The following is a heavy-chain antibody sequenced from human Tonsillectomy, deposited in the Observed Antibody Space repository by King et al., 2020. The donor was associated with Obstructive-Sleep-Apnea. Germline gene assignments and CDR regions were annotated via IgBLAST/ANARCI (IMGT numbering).Heavy chain of an antibody. CDR2: ISGSGGST. V-gene: IGHV3-11*01. CDR1: GFIFSDYY. J-gene: IGHJ4*02. Sequence: VQLVESGGNLVKPGGSLRLSCAASGFIFSDYYMSWIRQAPGKGLECVAYISGSGGSTYYADSVKGRFTISRDNAKNSMYLEMNGLRADDTAVYYCAREVHYDSSGYLYWGRGTLVIVSS. CDR3: AREVHYDSSGYLY. D-gene: IGHD3-22*01.